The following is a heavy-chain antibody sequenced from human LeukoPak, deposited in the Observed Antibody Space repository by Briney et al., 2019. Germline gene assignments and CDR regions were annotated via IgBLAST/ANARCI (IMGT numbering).Heavy chain of an antibody. CDR2: TYYRGTT. D-gene: IGHD1-1*01. V-gene: IGHV4-4*02. CDR1: GGSISSSNW. CDR3: ARDWNRYAY. J-gene: IGHJ4*02. Sequence: SETLSLTCAVSGGSISSSNWWSWVRQPPGKGLEWIGSTYYRGTTYYNPSLKSRVTISVDTSKNQFSLKLSSVTAADTAVYYCARDWNRYAYWGQGTLVTVSS.